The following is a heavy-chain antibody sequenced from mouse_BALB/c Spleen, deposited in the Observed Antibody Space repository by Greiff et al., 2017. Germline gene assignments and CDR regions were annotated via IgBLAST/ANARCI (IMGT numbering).Heavy chain of an antibody. CDR1: GFDFSRYW. Sequence: VQLKESGGGLVQPGGSLKLSCAASGFDFSRYWMSWVRQAPGKGLEWIGEINPDSSTINYTPSLKDKFIISRDNAKNTLYLQMSKVRSEDTALYYCARVDGYYVFYWYFDVWGAGTTVTVSS. CDR2: INPDSSTI. V-gene: IGHV4-1*02. CDR3: ARVDGYYVFYWYFDV. J-gene: IGHJ1*01. D-gene: IGHD2-3*01.